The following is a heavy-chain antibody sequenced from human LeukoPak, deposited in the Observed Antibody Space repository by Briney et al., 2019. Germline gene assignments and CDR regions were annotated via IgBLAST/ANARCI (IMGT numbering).Heavy chain of an antibody. Sequence: GFLRLSCATSGFTFSSYGMSWVRQAPGKGLEWVSSISSSSSNIYYAASLKGRFTNSRDNARNSLFLQMNSLRAEDTAVYYCARDLEDYVWGSYRYYSDYWGQGTLVTVSS. CDR1: GFTFSSYG. D-gene: IGHD3-16*02. V-gene: IGHV3-21*01. CDR2: ISSSSSNI. CDR3: ARDLEDYVWGSYRYYSDY. J-gene: IGHJ4*02.